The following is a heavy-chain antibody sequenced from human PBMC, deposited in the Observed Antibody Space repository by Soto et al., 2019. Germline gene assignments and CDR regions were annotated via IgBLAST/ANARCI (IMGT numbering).Heavy chain of an antibody. D-gene: IGHD3-10*01. CDR1: GYTFTSYA. V-gene: IGHV1-3*01. J-gene: IGHJ6*02. CDR2: INAGNGNT. CDR3: ARSMVRGVNRLIGYYYYGMDV. Sequence: ASVKVSCKASGYTFTSYAMHWVRQAPGQRLEWMGWINAGNGNTKYSQKFQGRVTITRDTSASTAYMELSSVSSEDTAVYYCARSMVRGVNRLIGYYYYGMDVWGQGTTVTVSS.